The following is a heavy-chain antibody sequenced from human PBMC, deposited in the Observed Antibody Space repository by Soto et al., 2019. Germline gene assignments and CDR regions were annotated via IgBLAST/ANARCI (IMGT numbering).Heavy chain of an antibody. Sequence: QVQLVQSGAEVKKPGSSVKVSCKASGGTFNSYAVNWVRQAPGQALEWMGGVIPLFGTPNNAQKFQGRVTITADESTNTVYMELSSLRSEDRAVYHCVRGGGYCNSTSGFDSRGQGTLVTVSS. CDR3: VRGGGYCNSTSGFDS. CDR1: GGTFNSYA. J-gene: IGHJ4*02. D-gene: IGHD2-2*03. V-gene: IGHV1-69*01. CDR2: VIPLFGTP.